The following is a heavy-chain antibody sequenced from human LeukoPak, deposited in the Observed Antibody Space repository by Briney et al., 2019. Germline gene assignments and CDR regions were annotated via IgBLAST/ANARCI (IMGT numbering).Heavy chain of an antibody. CDR1: GFTASSNY. Sequence: GGSLRLSCAASGFTASSNYMSWVRQVPGKGLEWVSSISSSSSYIYYADSVKGRFTISRDNAKNSLYLQMNSLRAEDTAVYYCAIHIAGNDPSNYYYYMDVWGKGTTVTVSS. CDR2: ISSSSSYI. V-gene: IGHV3-21*01. J-gene: IGHJ6*03. D-gene: IGHD1-1*01. CDR3: AIHIAGNDPSNYYYYMDV.